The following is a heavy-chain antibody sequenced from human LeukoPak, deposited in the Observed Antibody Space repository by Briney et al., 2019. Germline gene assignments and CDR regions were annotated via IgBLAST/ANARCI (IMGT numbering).Heavy chain of an antibody. V-gene: IGHV4-31*03. Sequence: SETLSHTCTVSGGSISSGVYYWSWIRQHPGKGLEWIGYIYYSGSTYYNPSLKSRVTISVDTSKNQFSLKLSSVTAADTAVYYCARAIDQLLDFDYWGQGTLVTVSS. CDR3: ARAIDQLLDFDY. CDR2: IYYSGST. D-gene: IGHD2-2*01. J-gene: IGHJ4*02. CDR1: GGSISSGVYY.